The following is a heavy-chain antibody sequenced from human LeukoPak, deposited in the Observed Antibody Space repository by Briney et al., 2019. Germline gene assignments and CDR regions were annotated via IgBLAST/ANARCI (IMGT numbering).Heavy chain of an antibody. D-gene: IGHD3-9*01. CDR3: ARGNYDILTGYYRVVAFDI. V-gene: IGHV3-23*01. J-gene: IGHJ3*02. Sequence: GGSLRLSCAASGFTFSNFAMSWVRQAPGKGLEWVSTFSGNDDTFYADTVKGRFTISRDNAKNSLYLQMNSLRAEDTAVYYCARGNYDILTGYYRVVAFDIWGQGTMVTVSS. CDR2: FSGNDDT. CDR1: GFTFSNFA.